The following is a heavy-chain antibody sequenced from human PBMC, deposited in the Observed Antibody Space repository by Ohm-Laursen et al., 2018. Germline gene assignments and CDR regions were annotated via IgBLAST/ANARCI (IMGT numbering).Heavy chain of an antibody. V-gene: IGHV3-23*01. CDR1: GFTFSSYA. CDR3: AKREGLHDAFDI. CDR2: ISGSGGST. D-gene: IGHD3/OR15-3a*01. J-gene: IGHJ3*02. Sequence: SLRLSCTAFGFTFSSYAMSWVRQAPGKGLEWVSAISGSGGSTYYADSVKGRFTISRDNSKNTLYLQMNSLRAEDTAVYYCAKREGLHDAFDIWGQGTMVTVSS.